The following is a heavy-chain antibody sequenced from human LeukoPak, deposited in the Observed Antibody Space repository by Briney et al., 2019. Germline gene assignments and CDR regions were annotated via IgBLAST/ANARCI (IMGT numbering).Heavy chain of an antibody. Sequence: CLRLSSAVSGLGFSSYAMSCGREAPGKGLGWGSAFRGGGGRTYYAASVKGRFTKSRDNSKNPLYLQMNSLRAEDTAVYYCAKKRRPVAGTDLFDSWGQGTLVTVSS. V-gene: IGHV3-23*01. CDR1: GLGFSSYA. CDR2: FRGGGGRT. J-gene: IGHJ4*02. D-gene: IGHD6-19*01. CDR3: AKKRRPVAGTDLFDS.